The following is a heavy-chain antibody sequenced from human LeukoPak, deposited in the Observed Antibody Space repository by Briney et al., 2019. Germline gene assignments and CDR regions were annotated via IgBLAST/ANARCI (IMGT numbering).Heavy chain of an antibody. V-gene: IGHV3-9*01. CDR1: GFTFDDYA. CDR2: INWNSGNI. J-gene: IGHJ4*02. Sequence: GRSLRLSCAASGFTFDDYAMHWVRQAPGKGLEWVSAINWNSGNIGYADSVKGRFTISRDNSKNTVYLQMNSLRAEDTAIYYCAKVRLKVSVVGNRGFDYWGRGSLVTVSS. CDR3: AKVRLKVSVVGNRGFDY. D-gene: IGHD1-26*01.